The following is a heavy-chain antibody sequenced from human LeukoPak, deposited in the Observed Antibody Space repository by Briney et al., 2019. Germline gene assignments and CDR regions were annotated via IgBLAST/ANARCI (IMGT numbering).Heavy chain of an antibody. Sequence: SETLSLTCAVYGGSFSGYYWSWIRQPPGKGLEWIGEINHSGSTNYNPSLKSRVTISVDTSKNQFPLKLSSVTAADTAVYYCARLYSSNRVDPWGQGTLVTVSS. J-gene: IGHJ5*02. CDR2: INHSGST. V-gene: IGHV4-34*01. CDR1: GGSFSGYY. CDR3: ARLYSSNRVDP. D-gene: IGHD6-13*01.